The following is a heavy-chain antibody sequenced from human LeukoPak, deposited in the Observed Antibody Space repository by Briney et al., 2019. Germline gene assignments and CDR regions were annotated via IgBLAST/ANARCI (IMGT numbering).Heavy chain of an antibody. CDR1: GCSINSSSYY. J-gene: IGHJ3*02. CDR2: IYYSGST. Sequence: SETLSLTCTVSGCSINSSSYYWGWIRQPPGEGLEWIGTIYYSGSTYYNPSLKSRVTISVDTSKNQFSLKLSSVTASYTAVYYCARTFAPSRNDAFDIWGQGTMVTVSS. CDR3: ARTFAPSRNDAFDI. D-gene: IGHD3-10*01. V-gene: IGHV4-39*01.